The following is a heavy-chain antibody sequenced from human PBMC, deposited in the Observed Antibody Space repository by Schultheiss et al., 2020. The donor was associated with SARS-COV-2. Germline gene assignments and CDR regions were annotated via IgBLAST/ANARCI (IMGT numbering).Heavy chain of an antibody. CDR1: GGAFSTYT. V-gene: IGHV1-69*13. CDR2: IIPMFGTT. Sequence: SVKVSCKASGGAFSTYTIAWVRQAPGQGLEWMGGIIPMFGTTNYAEKFRGRVTITADEPTSTAYMELSSLRSEDTAMYYCVRDGPAASYGMDVWGQGTTVTVSS. CDR3: VRDGPAASYGMDV. D-gene: IGHD2-2*01. J-gene: IGHJ6*02.